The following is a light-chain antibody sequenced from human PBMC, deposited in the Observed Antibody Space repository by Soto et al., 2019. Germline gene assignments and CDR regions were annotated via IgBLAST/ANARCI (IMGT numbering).Light chain of an antibody. J-gene: IGKJ1*01. CDR1: QGISSW. V-gene: IGKV1-5*03. CDR2: KAS. Sequence: DIQMTQSPSSLSASVGDRFAVTCRASQGISSWLAWYQQRPGKAPRLLIYKASTLEIGVPSRFSGSGSGTEFTLTISSLQPDDVAIYYCQQYNDYSWTFGQGTKVDIK. CDR3: QQYNDYSWT.